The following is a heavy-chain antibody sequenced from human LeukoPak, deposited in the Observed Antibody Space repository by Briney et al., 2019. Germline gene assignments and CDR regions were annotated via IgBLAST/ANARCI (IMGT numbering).Heavy chain of an antibody. V-gene: IGHV1-24*01. D-gene: IGHD6-6*01. CDR3: ARDVYSSSSGRSWFDP. Sequence: GASVKVSCKVSGYTLTELSMHWVRQAPGKGLEWMGGFDPEDGETIYAQKLQGRVTMTTDTSTSTAYMELRSLRSDDTAVYYCARDVYSSSSGRSWFDPWGQGTLVTVSS. J-gene: IGHJ5*02. CDR1: GYTLTELS. CDR2: FDPEDGET.